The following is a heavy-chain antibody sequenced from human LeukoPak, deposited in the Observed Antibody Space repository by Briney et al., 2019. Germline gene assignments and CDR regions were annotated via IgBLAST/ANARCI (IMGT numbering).Heavy chain of an antibody. J-gene: IGHJ4*02. V-gene: IGHV3-74*01. Sequence: GGSLRLSCAASGFTFSNYWMHWVRQAPGKGLVWVSRIKSDGSSTSYADSVKGRFTISRDDAKNTLYLQMNSLRAEDTAVYYCARAVGNSEDFDYWGQGTLVTVSS. CDR3: ARAVGNSEDFDY. D-gene: IGHD4-23*01. CDR1: GFTFSNYW. CDR2: IKSDGSST.